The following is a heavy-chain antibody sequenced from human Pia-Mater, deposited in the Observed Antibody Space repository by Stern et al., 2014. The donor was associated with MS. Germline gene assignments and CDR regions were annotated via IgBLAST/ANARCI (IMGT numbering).Heavy chain of an antibody. CDR1: GDTFSPSL. V-gene: IGHV1-69*01. Sequence: QVQLVPSGAEVKKPGSSVKVSCKASGDTFSPSLIPWVRQAPGPGPEWMGGSNPICGTPKCAGRFQGKVAIAADEATNTAYMELSSLRSDDTAVYYCASGVGGSHYFDYWGQGTLVTVSS. J-gene: IGHJ4*02. D-gene: IGHD3-16*01. CDR2: SNPICGTP. CDR3: ASGVGGSHYFDY.